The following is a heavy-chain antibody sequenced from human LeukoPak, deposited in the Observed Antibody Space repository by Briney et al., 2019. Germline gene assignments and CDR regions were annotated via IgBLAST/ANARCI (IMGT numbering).Heavy chain of an antibody. CDR3: ARAGQLDRPFNY. D-gene: IGHD6-13*01. CDR2: IYYGGST. V-gene: IGHV4-59*01. J-gene: IGHJ4*02. CDR1: GGSISSYY. Sequence: IPSETLSLTCTVSGGSISSYYWSWIRQPPGKGLEWIGYIYYGGSTNYNPSLKSRVTISVDTSKNQFSLKLSSVTAADTAVYYCARAGQLDRPFNYWGQGTVVTVAS.